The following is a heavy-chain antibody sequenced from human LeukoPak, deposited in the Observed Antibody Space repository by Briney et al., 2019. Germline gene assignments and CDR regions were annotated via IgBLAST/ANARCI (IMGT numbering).Heavy chain of an antibody. D-gene: IGHD2-2*01. CDR2: ISYDGSNK. CDR1: GFTFSSYG. V-gene: IGHV3-30*18. CDR3: AKDFTSFDYYYYYMDV. J-gene: IGHJ6*03. Sequence: GGTLRLSCAASGFTFSSYGMHWVRQAPGKGLEWVAVISYDGSNKHYADSVKGRFTISRDNSKNTLYLQMNSLRAEDTAVYYCAKDFTSFDYYYYYMDVWGKGTTVTVSS.